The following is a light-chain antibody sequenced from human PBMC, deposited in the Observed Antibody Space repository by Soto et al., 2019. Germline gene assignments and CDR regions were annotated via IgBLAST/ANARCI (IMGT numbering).Light chain of an antibody. J-gene: IGKJ2*01. Sequence: AIRMTQSPSSLSASIGDRVTITCRASHVVINYLAWYQQKPGKAPKALIYSASFLQSGVPSRFSGSGSGTDFSLTISFLQSEDFATYYCQHYYSYPYTFGQGTTLQMK. CDR2: SAS. CDR3: QHYYSYPYT. V-gene: IGKV1-8*01. CDR1: HVVINY.